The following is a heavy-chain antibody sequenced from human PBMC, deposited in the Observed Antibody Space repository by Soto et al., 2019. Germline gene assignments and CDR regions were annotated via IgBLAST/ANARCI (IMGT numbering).Heavy chain of an antibody. CDR1: GGSFSGYY. Sequence: TSETLSLTCAVYGGSFSGYYWSWIRQPPGKGLEWIGEINHSGSTNYNPSLKSRVTISVDTSKNQFSLKLSSVTAADTAVYYCARGPITIFGVVITGYYGMDVWGQGTTVTVS. J-gene: IGHJ6*02. CDR2: INHSGST. V-gene: IGHV4-34*01. CDR3: ARGPITIFGVVITGYYGMDV. D-gene: IGHD3-3*01.